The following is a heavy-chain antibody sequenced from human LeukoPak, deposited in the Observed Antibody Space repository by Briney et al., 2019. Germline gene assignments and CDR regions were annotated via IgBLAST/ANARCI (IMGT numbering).Heavy chain of an antibody. D-gene: IGHD3-22*01. CDR3: ARSYESSGYYPPAFDPFYMDV. J-gene: IGHJ6*03. CDR1: GFTFSSYA. V-gene: IGHV3-23*01. CDR2: ISGNGGST. Sequence: PGGSLRLSCAASGFTFSSYAMSWVRQAPGKGLEWVSAISGNGGSTYYADSVKGRFTISRDNSKNTLYLQMNSLRAADTAVYYCARSYESSGYYPPAFDPFYMDVWGKGTTVTVSS.